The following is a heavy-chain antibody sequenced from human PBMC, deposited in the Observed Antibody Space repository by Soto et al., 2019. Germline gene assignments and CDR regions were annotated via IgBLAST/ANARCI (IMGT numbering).Heavy chain of an antibody. CDR1: GFTFSSYA. J-gene: IGHJ3*02. CDR2: ISYDGSNK. V-gene: IGHV3-30-3*01. CDR3: ARDRGAFDI. Sequence: TGGSLRLSCAASGFTFSSYAMHWVRQAPGKGLEWVAVISYDGSNKYYADSVKGRFTISRDNSKNTLYLQMNSLRAEDTAVYYCARDRGAFDIWGQGTMVTVSS.